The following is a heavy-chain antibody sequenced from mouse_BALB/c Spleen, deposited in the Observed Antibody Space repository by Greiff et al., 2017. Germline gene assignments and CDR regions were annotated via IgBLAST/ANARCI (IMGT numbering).Heavy chain of an antibody. CDR3: ARNRRVRAMEY. V-gene: IGHV2-4-1*01. CDR1: GFSFTSYG. CDR2: IWSGGST. Sequence: VQLQQSGPGLVQPAQTLSISCTASGFSFTSYGVHWVRQSPGKGLEWLGVIWSGGSTNYNAAFISRLSISKDNSKSQVFFKMNSLPAYDTAIYYCARNRRVRAMEYWGQGTSVTVSA. J-gene: IGHJ4*01. D-gene: IGHD2-14*01.